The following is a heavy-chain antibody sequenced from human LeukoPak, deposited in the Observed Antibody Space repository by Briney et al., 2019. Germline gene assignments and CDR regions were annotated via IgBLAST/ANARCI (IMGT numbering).Heavy chain of an antibody. Sequence: PGGSLRLSCAASGFTFSSYSMNWVRQAPGKGLEWVSSISSSSSYIYYADSVKGRFTISRDNAKNSLYLQMNSLRAEDTAVYYCARVPGYSGYDPFDYWGQGTLVTVSS. CDR1: GFTFSSYS. CDR2: ISSSSSYI. CDR3: ARVPGYSGYDPFDY. V-gene: IGHV3-21*01. J-gene: IGHJ4*02. D-gene: IGHD5-12*01.